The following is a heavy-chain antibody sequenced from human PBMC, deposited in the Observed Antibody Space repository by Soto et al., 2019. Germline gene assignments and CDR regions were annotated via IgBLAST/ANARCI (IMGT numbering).Heavy chain of an antibody. V-gene: IGHV4-59*12. J-gene: IGHJ6*02. CDR3: AREGFGPLHGLVDG. D-gene: IGHD3-10*01. Sequence: QVQLQESGPGLVKPSETMSLSCTVSGGSISSYYWSWFRQSPGKRMEWIGYVHHSWGSSYNPSLQSRVAISLETSKRQFSLKVTSVTATDTAVYYCAREGFGPLHGLVDGWGQGTRVTVSS. CDR1: GGSISSYY. CDR2: VHHSWGS.